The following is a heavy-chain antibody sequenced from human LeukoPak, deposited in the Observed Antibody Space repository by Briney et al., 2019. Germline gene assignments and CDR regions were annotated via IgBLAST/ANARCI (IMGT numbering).Heavy chain of an antibody. CDR2: INPNSGGT. J-gene: IGHJ3*02. V-gene: IGHV1-2*02. Sequence: ASVKVSCKASGYTFTGYYMHWVRQAPGQGLEWMGWINPNSGGTNYAQKFQGRATMTRDTSISTAYMELSRLRSDDTAVYYCAINLETTVVTPDAFDIWGQGTMVTVSS. D-gene: IGHD4-23*01. CDR3: AINLETTVVTPDAFDI. CDR1: GYTFTGYY.